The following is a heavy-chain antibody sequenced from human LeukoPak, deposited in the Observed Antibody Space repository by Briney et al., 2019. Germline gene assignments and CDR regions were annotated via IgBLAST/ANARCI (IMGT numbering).Heavy chain of an antibody. D-gene: IGHD6-13*01. J-gene: IGHJ4*02. V-gene: IGHV1-18*01. CDR3: AREYSSSWYRGIDY. CDR1: GYTFTSYG. CDR2: ISAYNGNT. Sequence: ASVKVSCKASGYTFTSYGISWVRQAPGQGLEWRVWISAYNGNTNYAQKLQGRVTMTTDTSTSTAYMELRSLRSDDTAVYYCAREYSSSWYRGIDYWGQGTLVTVSS.